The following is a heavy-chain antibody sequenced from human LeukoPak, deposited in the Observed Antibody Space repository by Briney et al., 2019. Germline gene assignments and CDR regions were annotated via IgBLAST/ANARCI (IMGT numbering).Heavy chain of an antibody. D-gene: IGHD6-19*01. V-gene: IGHV3-23*01. J-gene: IGHJ4*02. CDR3: AKDLASGWGYYFDY. CDR1: GLSFSIHG. CDR2: ISGGGSST. Sequence: GGSLRLSCAASGLSFSIHGMNWVRQAPGKGLEWVSFISGGGSSTYYADSVKGRLTISRDNSENTMYLQLNSLRAEDTAVYYCAKDLASGWGYYFDYWGQGTLVAVSS.